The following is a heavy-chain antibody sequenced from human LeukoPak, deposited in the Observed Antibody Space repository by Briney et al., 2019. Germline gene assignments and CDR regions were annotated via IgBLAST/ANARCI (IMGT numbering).Heavy chain of an antibody. V-gene: IGHV5-51*01. J-gene: IGHJ3*02. D-gene: IGHD6-19*01. CDR3: ARQGGQWLVQGAFDI. CDR1: GYSFTNYS. CDR2: IYPGDSAT. Sequence: ESLKISCKGSGYSFTNYSIGWVRQMPGKGLEWMGIIYPGDSATRYSPSLQGQVTISADKSIDTAYLQWSSLKASDTAIYYCARQGGQWLVQGAFDIWGQGTMVTVSS.